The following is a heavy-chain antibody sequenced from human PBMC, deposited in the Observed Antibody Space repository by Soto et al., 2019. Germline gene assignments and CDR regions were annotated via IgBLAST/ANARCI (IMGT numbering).Heavy chain of an antibody. V-gene: IGHV3-7*01. CDR3: ATILNRAFET. CDR1: GFTFSSYW. CDR2: IKQDGTEK. D-gene: IGHD3-3*01. Sequence: EVQLVESGGGLVQPGGSLRLSCAASGFTFSSYWMSWVRQAPGRGLEWMGNIKQDGTEKDYVDSVKGRFTISRDNARTSVFLQMDRLRADDTAVYYCATILNRAFETWGPGTIVTVSS. J-gene: IGHJ3*02.